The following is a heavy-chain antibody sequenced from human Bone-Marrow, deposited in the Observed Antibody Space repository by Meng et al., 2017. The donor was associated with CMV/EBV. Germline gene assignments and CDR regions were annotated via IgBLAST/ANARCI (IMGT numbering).Heavy chain of an antibody. CDR3: AKDRILDLDY. CDR2: IRYDGSNK. J-gene: IGHJ4*02. CDR1: GFTFSSYG. V-gene: IGHV3-30*02. Sequence: GGSLRLSCSASGFTFSSYGMHWVRQAPGKGLEWVAFIRYDGSNKYYADSVRGRFTISRENSKNTLYLQMNSRRAEDTAVYYCAKDRILDLDYWGQGTRVTVSS. D-gene: IGHD1-1*01.